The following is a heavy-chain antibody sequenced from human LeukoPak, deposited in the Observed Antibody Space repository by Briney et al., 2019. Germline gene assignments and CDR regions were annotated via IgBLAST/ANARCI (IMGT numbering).Heavy chain of an antibody. CDR3: ARGYCSGDCFTLFDY. Sequence: ASVKVSCKASGYMFTGYYMHWVRQAPGQGLEWMGWINPNSGGTNYAQKFQGRVTMTRDTSISTANMELSSLRSDDTAVYYCARGYCSGDCFTLFDYWGQGTLVTVSS. CDR1: GYMFTGYY. D-gene: IGHD2-21*02. CDR2: INPNSGGT. V-gene: IGHV1-2*02. J-gene: IGHJ4*02.